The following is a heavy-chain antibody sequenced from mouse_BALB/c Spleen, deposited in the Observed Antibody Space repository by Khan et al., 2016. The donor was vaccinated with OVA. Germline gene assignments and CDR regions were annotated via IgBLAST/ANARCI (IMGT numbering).Heavy chain of an antibody. D-gene: IGHD2-1*01. V-gene: IGHV1S81*02. Sequence: QVQLQQPGAELVKPGASVKLSCKASGYTFTSYYMYRVKQRPGQGLEWIGEINPSDGDTNFNEKFKSKATLTVDTSSSTVYMQLSSLTSEDYAVYYCTRAEYGNFDYWGQGTLVTVSA. CDR3: TRAEYGNFDY. J-gene: IGHJ3*01. CDR1: GYTFTSYY. CDR2: INPSDGDT.